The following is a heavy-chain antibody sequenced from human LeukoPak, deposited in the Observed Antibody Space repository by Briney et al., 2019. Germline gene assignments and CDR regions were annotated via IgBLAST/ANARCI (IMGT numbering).Heavy chain of an antibody. Sequence: GGSLRVSCAASGFTFDHHTMHWVRQAPGKGLEWVSLISGSGDYTNYADSVKGRFTISRDNSRNSLYLQMNILTTEDTALYFCAKDQGGYKGLDNWGQGTPVTFSS. CDR1: GFTFDHHT. D-gene: IGHD5-24*01. CDR3: AKDQGGYKGLDN. J-gene: IGHJ4*02. CDR2: ISGSGDYT. V-gene: IGHV3-43*01.